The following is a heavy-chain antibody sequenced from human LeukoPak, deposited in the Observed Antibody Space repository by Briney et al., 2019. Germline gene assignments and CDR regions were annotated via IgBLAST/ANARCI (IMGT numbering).Heavy chain of an antibody. CDR1: GFTFSDYH. D-gene: IGHD5-18*01. CDR2: ISSSGFTI. V-gene: IGHV3-11*01. J-gene: IGHJ3*02. Sequence: KPGGSLRLSCATSGFTFSDYHMNWIRRAPGKGLEWVSYISSSGFTIYFADSVKGRFTISRDNAKNPLYLQMNSLRAEDTAVYYCARGDRAMKHDAFDIWGQGTMVTVSS. CDR3: ARGDRAMKHDAFDI.